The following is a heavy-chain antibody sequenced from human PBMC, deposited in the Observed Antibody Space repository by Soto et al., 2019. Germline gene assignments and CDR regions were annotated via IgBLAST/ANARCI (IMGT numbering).Heavy chain of an antibody. V-gene: IGHV4-4*07. Sequence: TLSLTCTVSGGSISSYYWSWIRQPAGKGLEWIGRIYTSGSTNYNPSLKSRVTMSVETSKNQYSLKLSSVTAADTAVYYWARWEDDYGDYSFEAWGQGILVTVPS. CDR1: GGSISSYY. CDR2: IYTSGST. CDR3: ARWEDDYGDYSFEA. J-gene: IGHJ5*02. D-gene: IGHD4-17*01.